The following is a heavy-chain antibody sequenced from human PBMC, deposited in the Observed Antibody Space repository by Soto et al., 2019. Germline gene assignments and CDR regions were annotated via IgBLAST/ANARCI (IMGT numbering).Heavy chain of an antibody. D-gene: IGHD3-3*01. Sequence: EASVKVSCKASGYTFTSYGISWVRQAPGQGLEWMGWFSAYNGNTNYAQKLQGRVTMTTDTSTSTAYMELRSLRSDDTAVYYCARDYTIFGSMDVWGQGTTVTVSS. CDR2: FSAYNGNT. V-gene: IGHV1-18*01. CDR1: GYTFTSYG. J-gene: IGHJ6*02. CDR3: ARDYTIFGSMDV.